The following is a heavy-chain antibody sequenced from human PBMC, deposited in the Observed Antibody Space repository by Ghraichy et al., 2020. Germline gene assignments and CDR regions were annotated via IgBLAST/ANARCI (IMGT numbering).Heavy chain of an antibody. CDR2: ISSSSSYI. CDR1: GFTFSSYS. V-gene: IGHV3-21*01. Sequence: GGSLRLSCAASGFTFSSYSMNWVRQAPGKGLEWVSSISSSSSYIYYADSVKGRFTISRDNAKNSLYLQMNSLRAEDTAVYYCARDGSGKSSLKLVWPRFDPWGQGTLVTVSS. J-gene: IGHJ5*02. D-gene: IGHD3-10*01. CDR3: ARDGSGKSSLKLVWPRFDP.